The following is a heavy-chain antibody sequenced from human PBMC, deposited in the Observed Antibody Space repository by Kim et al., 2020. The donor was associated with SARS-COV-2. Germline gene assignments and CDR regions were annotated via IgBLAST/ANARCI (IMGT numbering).Heavy chain of an antibody. J-gene: IGHJ6*02. CDR1: GYSFTSYW. Sequence: GESLKISCKGSGYSFTSYWISWVRQMPGKGLEWMGRIDPSDSYTNYSPSFQGHVTISADKSISTAYLQWSSLKASDTAMYYCARHLYSSSFDYYGMDVWGQGTTVTVSS. CDR2: IDPSDSYT. CDR3: ARHLYSSSFDYYGMDV. V-gene: IGHV5-10-1*01. D-gene: IGHD6-6*01.